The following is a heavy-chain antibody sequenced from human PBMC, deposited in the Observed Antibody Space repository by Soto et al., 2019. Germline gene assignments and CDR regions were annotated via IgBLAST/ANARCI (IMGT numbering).Heavy chain of an antibody. V-gene: IGHV4-59*01. CDR1: GGSISSYY. CDR3: AREGAAAGTHFFDY. D-gene: IGHD6-13*01. CDR2: IYYSGST. Sequence: QVQLQESGPGLVKPSETLSLTCTVSGGSISSYYWSWIRQPPGKGLEWIGYIYYSGSTNYNPSLKSRVTISVDTSKNQFSLKLSSVTAADTAVYYCAREGAAAGTHFFDYWGQGTLVTVSS. J-gene: IGHJ4*02.